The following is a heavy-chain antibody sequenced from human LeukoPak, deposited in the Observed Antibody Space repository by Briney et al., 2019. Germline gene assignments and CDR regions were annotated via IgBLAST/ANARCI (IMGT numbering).Heavy chain of an antibody. J-gene: IGHJ4*02. CDR1: GYTFTSYD. CDR2: MNPNSGNT. Sequence: ASVKVSCKASGYTFTSYDINWVRQATGQGLEWMGWMNPNSGNTGYAQKFQGRVTMTRDTSISTAYMELSRLRSDDTAVYYCARDREQWLVHYDYWGQGTLVTVSS. CDR3: ARDREQWLVHYDY. D-gene: IGHD6-19*01. V-gene: IGHV1-8*01.